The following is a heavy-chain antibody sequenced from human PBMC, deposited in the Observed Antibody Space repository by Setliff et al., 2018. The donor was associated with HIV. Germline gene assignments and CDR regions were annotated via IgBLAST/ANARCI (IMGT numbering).Heavy chain of an antibody. CDR2: INRSGST. CDR3: ARGAGYYGSGSSLPLGY. Sequence: SETLSLTCAVYGGSFSGYYWSWIRQPPGKGLEWIGEINRSGSTNYNPSLKSRVTISVGTSKNQFSLKLNSVTAADTAVYYCARGAGYYGSGSSLPLGYWGQGTLVTVSS. V-gene: IGHV4-34*01. J-gene: IGHJ4*02. CDR1: GGSFSGYY. D-gene: IGHD3-10*01.